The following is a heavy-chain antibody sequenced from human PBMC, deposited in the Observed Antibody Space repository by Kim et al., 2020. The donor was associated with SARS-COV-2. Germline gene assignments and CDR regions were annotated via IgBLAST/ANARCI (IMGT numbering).Heavy chain of an antibody. CDR1: GYTFTNYA. Sequence: ALVKVSCKASGYTFTNYAMHWVRQAPGQRLEWMGWISAANDNTKYSQKFQGRVTITRDTSASTAYMELSSLTSEDTAVYYCAREGGAGTYRYFDYWGQGTLVTVSS. CDR3: AREGGAGTYRYFDY. J-gene: IGHJ4*02. CDR2: ISAANDNT. D-gene: IGHD3-10*01. V-gene: IGHV1-3*01.